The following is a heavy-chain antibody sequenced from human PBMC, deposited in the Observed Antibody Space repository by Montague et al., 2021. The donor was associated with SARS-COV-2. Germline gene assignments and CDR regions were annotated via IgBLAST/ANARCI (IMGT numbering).Heavy chain of an antibody. CDR2: INDSGST. CDR1: GGSFSGYY. D-gene: IGHD3-3*01. V-gene: IGHV4-34*01. Sequence: SETLSLTCAVDGGSFSGYYWSWIRQPPGKGLEWIGEINDSGSTYYNPSLKSRVTISVDTSKNQFSLKLSSVTAADTAVYYCARSRAARSITIFGVVNPAIRYYYYLDVWGKGTTVTVSS. CDR3: ARSRAARSITIFGVVNPAIRYYYYLDV. J-gene: IGHJ6*03.